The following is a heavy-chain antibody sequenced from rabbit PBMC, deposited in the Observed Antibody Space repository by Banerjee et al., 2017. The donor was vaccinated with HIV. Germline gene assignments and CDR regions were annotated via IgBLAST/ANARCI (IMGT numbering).Heavy chain of an antibody. CDR3: ARAGGDGYSGADRLDL. J-gene: IGHJ3*01. Sequence: QEQLEESGGDLVKPEGSLTITCTASGFSFSNKYVMCWVRQAPGKGLEWIGCINSNTGNPVYASWAKGPFTISKTSSTTVTLQMTSMTAADTATYFCARAGGDGYSGADRLDLWGQGTLVTVS. CDR2: INSNTGNP. CDR1: GFSFSNKYV. D-gene: IGHD7-1*01. V-gene: IGHV1S45*01.